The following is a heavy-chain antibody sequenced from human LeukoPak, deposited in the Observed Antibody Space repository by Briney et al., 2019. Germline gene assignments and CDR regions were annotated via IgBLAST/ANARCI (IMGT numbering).Heavy chain of an antibody. Sequence: GASVKVSCKASGYTFTSYGISWVRQAPGQGLEWMGWISAYNGNTNYAQKLQGRVTMTTDTSTSTAYMELRSLRSDDTAVYYCARGHYDFWSGYYPRNAFDIRGQGTMVTVSS. CDR3: ARGHYDFWSGYYPRNAFDI. D-gene: IGHD3-3*01. V-gene: IGHV1-18*01. J-gene: IGHJ3*02. CDR1: GYTFTSYG. CDR2: ISAYNGNT.